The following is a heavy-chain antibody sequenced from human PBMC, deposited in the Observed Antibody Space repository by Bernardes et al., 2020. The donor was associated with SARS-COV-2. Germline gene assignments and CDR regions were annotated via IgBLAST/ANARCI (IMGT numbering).Heavy chain of an antibody. V-gene: IGHV3-23*01. CDR2: ISGSGGSI. J-gene: IGHJ6*02. D-gene: IGHD3-16*02. CDR1: GFTFSRYA. Sequence: GGSLRLSCAASGFTFSRYAMSWVRQAPGKGLEWVSTISGSGGSIYYADSVKGRFTISRDSSKNTLYLQMNSLRAKDTAVYYCLLYSPTPHYCYSGMDVWGQGATVTVTS. CDR3: LLYSPTPHYCYSGMDV.